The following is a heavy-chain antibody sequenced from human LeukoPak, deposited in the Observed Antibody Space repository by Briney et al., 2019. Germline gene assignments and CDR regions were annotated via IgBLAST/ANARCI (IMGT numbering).Heavy chain of an antibody. V-gene: IGHV4-59*01. CDR2: IYYSGST. CDR1: GGSISSYY. Sequence: NASETLSLTCTVSGGSISSYYWSWIRQPPGKGLEWIGYIYYSGSTNYNPSLKSRVTISVDTSKNQFSLKLSSVTAADTAVYYCARVSRPATHFDYWGQGTLVTVSS. J-gene: IGHJ4*02. CDR3: ARVSRPATHFDY. D-gene: IGHD2-15*01.